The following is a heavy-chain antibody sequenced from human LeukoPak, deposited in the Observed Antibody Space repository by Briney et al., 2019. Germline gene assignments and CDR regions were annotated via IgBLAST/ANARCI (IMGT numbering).Heavy chain of an antibody. CDR1: GYTFTSYD. Sequence: ASVKVSCKASGYTFTSYDINWVRQATGQGLEWMGWMNPNRGNTGYAQKFQGRVTMTRNTSISTAYMEMSTLRSEDTAVYYCATTSLIVDTAIPVAYWGQGTLVTVSS. D-gene: IGHD5-18*01. V-gene: IGHV1-8*01. J-gene: IGHJ4*02. CDR3: ATTSLIVDTAIPVAY. CDR2: MNPNRGNT.